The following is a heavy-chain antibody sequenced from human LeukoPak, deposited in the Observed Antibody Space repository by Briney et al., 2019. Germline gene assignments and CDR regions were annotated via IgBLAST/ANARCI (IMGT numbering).Heavy chain of an antibody. V-gene: IGHV3-23*01. J-gene: IGHJ4*02. CDR2: ISGSGGST. Sequence: PGGSLRLSCAASGFTFSSYAMSWVRQAPGKGLEWVSAISGSGGSTYYADSVKGRFTISRDNSKNTLYLQMNSLRAEDTAVYYCAKSKDPGRHAVVAATGPDYWGQGTLVTVSS. CDR3: AKSKDPGRHAVVAATGPDY. CDR1: GFTFSSYA. D-gene: IGHD2-15*01.